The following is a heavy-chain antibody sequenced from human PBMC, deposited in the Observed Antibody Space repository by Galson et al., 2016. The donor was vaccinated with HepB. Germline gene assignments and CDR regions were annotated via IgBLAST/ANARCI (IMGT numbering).Heavy chain of an antibody. D-gene: IGHD3-16*01. J-gene: IGHJ4*02. V-gene: IGHV3-23*01. Sequence: SLRLSCASSGLTFSKSNLGWLRQAPGQGLEWVSSISRSGDTTFYADSVKGRFTLSRDNSKDTLYMQINSLRAEDTAVYYCAKDRETTSWGNFAHWGRGTLVTVSS. CDR3: AKDRETTSWGNFAH. CDR1: GLTFSKSN. CDR2: ISRSGDTT.